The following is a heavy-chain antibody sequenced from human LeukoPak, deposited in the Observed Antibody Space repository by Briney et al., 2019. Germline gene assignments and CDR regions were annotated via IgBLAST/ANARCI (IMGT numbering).Heavy chain of an antibody. J-gene: IGHJ4*02. Sequence: GRSLRLSCAASGFTFSNYGMHWVRQAPGKGLEWVAVVWSDGTTKNYADSVKGRFTISRDNSKNPLYMQMNSLRVEDTAVYYCARGHYYTDMLTNYWVRYFDYWGQGTLVTVSS. CDR2: VWSDGTTK. D-gene: IGHD3-9*01. CDR1: GFTFSNYG. V-gene: IGHV3-33*01. CDR3: ARGHYYTDMLTNYWVRYFDY.